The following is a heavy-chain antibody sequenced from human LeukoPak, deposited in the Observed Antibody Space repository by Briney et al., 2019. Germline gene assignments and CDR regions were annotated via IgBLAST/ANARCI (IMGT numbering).Heavy chain of an antibody. V-gene: IGHV3-30-3*01. CDR1: GFTFSSYA. Sequence: TGGSLRLSCAASGFTFSSYAMHWVRQAPGKGLEWVAVISYDGSNKYYADSVKGRFTIPRDNSKNTLYRQMDSWRAEDTVWYYVPRGGDRYSSSFDYWGQGTLVTVSS. CDR2: ISYDGSNK. CDR3: PRGGDRYSSSFDY. D-gene: IGHD6-6*01. J-gene: IGHJ4*02.